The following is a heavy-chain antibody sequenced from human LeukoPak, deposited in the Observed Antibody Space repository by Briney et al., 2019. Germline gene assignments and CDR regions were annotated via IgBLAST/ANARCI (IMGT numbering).Heavy chain of an antibody. J-gene: IGHJ5*02. CDR2: ISSSGSTI. CDR3: AGYCSSTSCHGWFDP. Sequence: GGSLRLSCAASGFTFSDYYMSWIRQAPGKGLEWVSYISSSGSTIYYADSVKGRFTISRDNAKNSLYLQMNSLRAEDTAVYYCAGYCSSTSCHGWFDPWGQGTLVTVSS. D-gene: IGHD2-2*01. V-gene: IGHV3-11*04. CDR1: GFTFSDYY.